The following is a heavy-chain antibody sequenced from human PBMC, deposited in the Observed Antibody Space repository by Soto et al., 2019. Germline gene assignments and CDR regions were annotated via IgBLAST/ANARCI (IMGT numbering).Heavy chain of an antibody. Sequence: SVKVSCPASGYTFSRYAMHWVRQAPGQRLEWMGWINAGYGNTKSSQKFQDRVTISRDTSASTACMELTSLRSEDTAVYYCARDTGDGIFDCCGQGSLVTVSS. D-gene: IGHD7-27*01. V-gene: IGHV1-3*01. CDR1: GYTFSRYA. CDR3: ARDTGDGIFDC. CDR2: INAGYGNT. J-gene: IGHJ4*02.